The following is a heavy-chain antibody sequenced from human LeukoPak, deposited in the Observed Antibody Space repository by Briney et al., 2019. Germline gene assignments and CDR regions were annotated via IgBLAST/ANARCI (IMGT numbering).Heavy chain of an antibody. CDR2: ISGSGGST. D-gene: IGHD3-16*02. J-gene: IGHJ4*02. CDR1: GFTFSSYA. Sequence: PGGSLRLSCAASGFTFSSYAMSWVRQAPGKGLEWVSAISGSGGSTYYADSVKGRFTISRDNSKNTLYLQMNSLRAEDTAVYYCAKDHDYVWGSYRHYFDYWGQGTLVTVSS. V-gene: IGHV3-23*01. CDR3: AKDHDYVWGSYRHYFDY.